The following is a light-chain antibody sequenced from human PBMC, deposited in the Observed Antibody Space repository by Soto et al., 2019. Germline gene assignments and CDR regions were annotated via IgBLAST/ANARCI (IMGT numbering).Light chain of an antibody. CDR1: QSVSSN. V-gene: IGKV3-15*01. CDR2: GAS. CDR3: QQYNNWPWT. J-gene: IGKJ1*01. Sequence: EILITQSPATLSVSPGERATLSCRASQSVSSNLAWYQQKHGQAPRLLVYGASTRDTGIPARFSGSGSGTDFTLTISSLQSEDFQVYYCQQYNNWPWTFGQGTKVDIK.